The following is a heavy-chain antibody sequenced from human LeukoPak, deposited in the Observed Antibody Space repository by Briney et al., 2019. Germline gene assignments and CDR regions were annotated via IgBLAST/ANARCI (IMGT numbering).Heavy chain of an antibody. Sequence: GGSLRLSCAASGFTFSSYSMNWVRQAPGKGLEWDSSISSSSSYIYYADSVKGRFSISRDNAKNSLFLQMNSLRAEDTAVYYCVRDRSLGYFDYWGQGTLVTVSS. CDR3: VRDRSLGYFDY. J-gene: IGHJ4*02. V-gene: IGHV3-21*01. D-gene: IGHD7-27*01. CDR2: ISSSSSYI. CDR1: GFTFSSYS.